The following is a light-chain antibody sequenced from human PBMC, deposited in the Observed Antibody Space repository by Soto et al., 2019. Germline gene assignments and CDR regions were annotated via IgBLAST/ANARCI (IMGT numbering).Light chain of an antibody. V-gene: IGLV2-23*01. J-gene: IGLJ1*01. CDR1: SSDVGSYNL. Sequence: QSALTQPASVSGSPGQSITISCTGTSSDVGSYNLVSWYQQHPGKAPKLMIYEDSKRPSGVSNRFSGSKSDNTASLTISGLQAEDEADYYCCSYAGSYTYVFGTGTKLTVL. CDR3: CSYAGSYTYV. CDR2: EDS.